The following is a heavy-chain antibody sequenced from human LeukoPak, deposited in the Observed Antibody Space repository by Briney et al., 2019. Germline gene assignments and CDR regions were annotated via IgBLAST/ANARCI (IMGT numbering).Heavy chain of an antibody. V-gene: IGHV3-23*01. CDR2: ISGSGRST. J-gene: IGHJ4*02. Sequence: GGSLRLSCAASGFTFTSYAMSWVRQAPGKGLEWVSIISGSGRSTYYADSVKGRFTISRDNSENTLFLQTNSLRAEDTAVYFCAKDTSAVGIFDYWGQGTLVTVSS. CDR1: GFTFTSYA. D-gene: IGHD6-13*01. CDR3: AKDTSAVGIFDY.